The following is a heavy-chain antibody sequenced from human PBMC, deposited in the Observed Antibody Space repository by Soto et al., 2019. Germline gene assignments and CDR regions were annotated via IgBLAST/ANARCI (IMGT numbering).Heavy chain of an antibody. J-gene: IGHJ4*02. V-gene: IGHV3-74*01. CDR2: ISGDGSRT. CDR3: ARGAGGAYYVDY. D-gene: IGHD3-10*01. CDR1: GFTFTNYW. Sequence: EVQLVESGGGLVQPGGSLRLSCATSGFTFTNYWTHWVRQAPGEGLVWVSRISGDGSRTNYADSVKGRFTISRDNAKTSLYLQMNSLRADDTAVYYCARGAGGAYYVDYGGQGTLVTVSS.